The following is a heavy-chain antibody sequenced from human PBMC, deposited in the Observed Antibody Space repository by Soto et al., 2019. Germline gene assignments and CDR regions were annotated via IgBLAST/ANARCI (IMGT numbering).Heavy chain of an antibody. CDR3: ARDISIAARPGGYYYGMDV. D-gene: IGHD6-6*01. J-gene: IGHJ6*02. Sequence: GGSLRLSCAASGFTFSSYSMNWVRQAPGKGLEWVSYISSSSSTIYYADSVKGRFTISRDNAKNSLYLQMNSLRDEDTAVYYCARDISIAARPGGYYYGMDVWGQGTTVTVSS. V-gene: IGHV3-48*02. CDR2: ISSSSSTI. CDR1: GFTFSSYS.